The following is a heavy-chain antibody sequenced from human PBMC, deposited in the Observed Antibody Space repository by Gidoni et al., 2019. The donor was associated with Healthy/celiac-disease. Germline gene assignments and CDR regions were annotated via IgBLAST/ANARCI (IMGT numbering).Heavy chain of an antibody. V-gene: IGHV3-23*01. J-gene: IGHJ4*02. CDR1: GFTFSSSA. CDR3: AKDWADLSSSSPAGSFFDY. CDR2: ISGSGGRT. Sequence: EVQLLESGGGLVQPGGSLRLSCAASGFTFSSSAMSWVRQAPGKGLEWVSAISGSGGRTYYADSVKGRFTISRDNSKNTLYLQMNSLRAEETAVYYCAKDWADLSSSSPAGSFFDYWGQGTLVTVSS. D-gene: IGHD6-6*01.